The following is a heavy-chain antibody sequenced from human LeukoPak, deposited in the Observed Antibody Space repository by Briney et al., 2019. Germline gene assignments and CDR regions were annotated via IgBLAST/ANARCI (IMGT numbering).Heavy chain of an antibody. J-gene: IGHJ6*03. D-gene: IGHD6-13*01. CDR3: ARASIAAAGLYYYYYYMDV. CDR1: GGSFSGYY. Sequence: SETLSHTCAVYGGSFSGYYWSWIRQPPGKGLQWIGEINHSGSTNYNPSLKSRVTISVDTSKNQFSLKLSSVTAADTAVYYCARASIAAAGLYYYYYYMDVWGKGTTVTVSS. V-gene: IGHV4-34*01. CDR2: INHSGST.